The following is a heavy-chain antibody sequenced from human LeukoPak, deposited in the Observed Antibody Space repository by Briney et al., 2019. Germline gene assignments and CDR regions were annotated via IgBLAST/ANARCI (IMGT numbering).Heavy chain of an antibody. CDR3: ARTYYDILTGYSPYFDY. V-gene: IGHV3-74*01. CDR1: GFTFSSYW. J-gene: IGHJ4*02. Sequence: GGSLRLSCAASGFTFSSYWMHWVRQAPGKGLVWVSRINSDGSSTSYADSVKGRFTVSRDNAKNFLYLQMNSLRAEDTAVYYCARTYYDILTGYSPYFDYWGQGILVTVSS. D-gene: IGHD3-9*01. CDR2: INSDGSST.